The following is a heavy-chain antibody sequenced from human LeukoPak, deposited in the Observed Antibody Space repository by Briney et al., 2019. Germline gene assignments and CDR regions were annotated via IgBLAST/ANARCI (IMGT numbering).Heavy chain of an antibody. CDR1: GYTFTGYY. Sequence: GASVKVSCKASGYTFTGYYMHWVRQAPGQGLEWMGWINPNSGGTNYAQEFQGRVTMTRDTSISTAYMELSRLRSDDTAVYYCAREGSSWYVHNWFDPWGQGTLVTVSS. D-gene: IGHD6-13*01. J-gene: IGHJ5*02. CDR3: AREGSSWYVHNWFDP. CDR2: INPNSGGT. V-gene: IGHV1-2*02.